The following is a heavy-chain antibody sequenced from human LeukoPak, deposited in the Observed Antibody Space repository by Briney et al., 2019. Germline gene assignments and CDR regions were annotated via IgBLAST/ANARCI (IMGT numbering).Heavy chain of an antibody. D-gene: IGHD2-8*01. V-gene: IGHV3-23*01. CDR1: GFSFSNYA. CDR2: ITGSGGST. CDR3: AKGLKPAMASRTNYFDY. Sequence: GGSLRLSCAASGFSFSNYAMNWVRQAPGKGPEWVSTITGSGGSTHYADSVKGRFTISRDNSKNTLYLQMNSLRADDTAVYYCAKGLKPAMASRTNYFDYWGQGALVTVSS. J-gene: IGHJ4*02.